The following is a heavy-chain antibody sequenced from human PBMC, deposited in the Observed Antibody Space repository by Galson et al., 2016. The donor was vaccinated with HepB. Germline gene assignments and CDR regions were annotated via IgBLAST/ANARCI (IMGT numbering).Heavy chain of an antibody. V-gene: IGHV3-23*01. Sequence: SLRLSCAASGFTFSSYAMSWVRQAPGKGLEWVSAISGSGGSTYYADSVKGRFTISRDNSKNTLYLQMNSLRAEDTALYYCAKDIQQWLVRGNDAFDIWGQGTMVTVSS. CDR3: AKDIQQWLVRGNDAFDI. CDR2: ISGSGGST. D-gene: IGHD6-19*01. CDR1: GFTFSSYA. J-gene: IGHJ3*02.